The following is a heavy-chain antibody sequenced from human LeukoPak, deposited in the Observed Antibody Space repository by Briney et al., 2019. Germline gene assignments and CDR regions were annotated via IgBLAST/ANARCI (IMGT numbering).Heavy chain of an antibody. J-gene: IGHJ5*02. CDR3: SRGPRFDP. Sequence: ASVKVSCTTSGYSFNIYEINWVRQATGQGLEWMGWVNPNSGDTDYAQKFQGRLTMTRNTSISTAYMELSGLRLEDTAVYYCSRGPRFDPWGQGTQVTVSS. V-gene: IGHV1-8*01. CDR1: GYSFNIYE. CDR2: VNPNSGDT.